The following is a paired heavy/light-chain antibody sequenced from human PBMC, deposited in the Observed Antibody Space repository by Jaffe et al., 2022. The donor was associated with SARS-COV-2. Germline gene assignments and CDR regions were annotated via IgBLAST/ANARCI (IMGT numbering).Heavy chain of an antibody. Sequence: QVRLEESGPGLVKPSQTLSLTCTVSGGSINSGRYYWSWIRQFPGEGLQWIGYMYYNGVANYDPSLRSRLTISVDTSKNQFSLSLYSVTAADTAIYYCATLPTDGHSYGFFDYWGQGILVTVSS. J-gene: IGHJ4*02. CDR3: ATLPTDGHSYGFFDY. CDR1: GGSINSGRYY. CDR2: MYYNGVA. D-gene: IGHD4-4*01. V-gene: IGHV4-31*04.
Light chain of an antibody. V-gene: IGKV3-20*01. CDR3: QQYASSIRYT. Sequence: EFVLTQSPGTLSLSPGEGATLSCRASQSVSNNYLAWYQQKPGQAPMLLIYGASSRATGIPDRFSGSGSGTDFTLSISRLEPEDFAVYYCQQYASSIRYTFGQGTKLEIK. J-gene: IGKJ2*01. CDR1: QSVSNNY. CDR2: GAS.